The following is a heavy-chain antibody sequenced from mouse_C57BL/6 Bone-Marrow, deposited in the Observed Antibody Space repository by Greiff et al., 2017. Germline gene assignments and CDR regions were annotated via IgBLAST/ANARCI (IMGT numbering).Heavy chain of an antibody. D-gene: IGHD1-1*01. CDR3: ARENYGSSYGY. J-gene: IGHJ2*01. CDR2: IYPRSGNT. V-gene: IGHV1-81*01. Sequence: VQLQESGAELARPGASVKLSCKASGYTFTSYGISWVKQRTGQGLEWIGEIYPRSGNTYYNEKFKGKATLTADKSFSTAFMELRSLTSEDSAVYFCARENYGSSYGYWGQGTTLTVSS. CDR1: GYTFTSYG.